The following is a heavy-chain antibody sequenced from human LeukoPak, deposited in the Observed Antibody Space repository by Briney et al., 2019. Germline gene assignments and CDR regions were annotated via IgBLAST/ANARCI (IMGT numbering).Heavy chain of an antibody. CDR3: AREPRPRGGWFVSD. Sequence: ASVKVSCKASGYRFTDYYMHWVRQAPGQGLEWMGWINPNSGGAKYAQNFQGRVTMSRDTSITTAYMELSRLISDDTAVYYCAREPRPRGGWFVSDWGQGTLSPSPQ. J-gene: IGHJ4*02. D-gene: IGHD6-19*01. CDR1: GYRFTDYY. V-gene: IGHV1-2*02. CDR2: INPNSGGA.